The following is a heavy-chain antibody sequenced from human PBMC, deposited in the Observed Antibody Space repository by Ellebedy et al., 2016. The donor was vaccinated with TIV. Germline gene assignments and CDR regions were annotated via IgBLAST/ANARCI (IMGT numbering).Heavy chain of an antibody. Sequence: GESLKISCAASGFTFSSYAMHWVRQAPGKGLEWVAFISFDGTNHYYADSVKGRFTISRDNSKKMLYLQVNSLRAEDTTVYYCERGWGYGYGSDYWGQGTLVTVSS. V-gene: IGHV3-30*01. CDR2: ISFDGTNH. J-gene: IGHJ4*02. CDR1: GFTFSSYA. D-gene: IGHD5-18*01. CDR3: ERGWGYGYGSDY.